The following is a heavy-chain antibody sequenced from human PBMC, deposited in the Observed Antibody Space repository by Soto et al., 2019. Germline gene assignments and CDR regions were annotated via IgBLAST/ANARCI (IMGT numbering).Heavy chain of an antibody. D-gene: IGHD6-6*01. Sequence: SETLSLTCTFSGCSISSYYWSWIRQPPGKGLEWIGYIYYSGSTNYNPSLKSRVTISVDTSKNQFSLKLSSVTAADTAVYYCARDKPPGSSSPYYYYGMDVWGQGTTVTVSS. CDR2: IYYSGST. CDR3: ARDKPPGSSSPYYYYGMDV. J-gene: IGHJ6*02. CDR1: GCSISSYY. V-gene: IGHV4-59*01.